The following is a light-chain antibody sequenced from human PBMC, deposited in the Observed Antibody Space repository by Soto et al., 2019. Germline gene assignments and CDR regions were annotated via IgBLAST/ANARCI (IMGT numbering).Light chain of an antibody. V-gene: IGLV2-23*03. CDR3: CSYAGSSTFV. CDR1: NSDLGSYNL. CDR2: EGS. J-gene: IGLJ2*01. Sequence: QSALTQPASVSGSPGQSITISCTGTNSDLGSYNLVSWYQQHPGKAPKLMIYEGSKRPSGVSNRFSGSKSGNTASLTISGLQAEDEADYYCCSYAGSSTFVFGGGTQLTVL.